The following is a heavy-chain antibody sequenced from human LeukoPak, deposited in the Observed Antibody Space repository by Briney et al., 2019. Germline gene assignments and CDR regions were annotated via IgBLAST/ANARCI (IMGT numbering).Heavy chain of an antibody. Sequence: SETLSLTCTVSGGSISSSHYYWGWIRQPRGKGLEWIGTIYYSGTTYYNPSLESRVTMSEDTSKNQFSLTLRSVTATDTAVYYCGRQISDYYYYYIDVWGKGTTVTVSS. CDR1: GGSISSSHYY. D-gene: IGHD3-3*01. J-gene: IGHJ6*03. CDR2: IYYSGTT. CDR3: GRQISDYYYYYIDV. V-gene: IGHV4-39*01.